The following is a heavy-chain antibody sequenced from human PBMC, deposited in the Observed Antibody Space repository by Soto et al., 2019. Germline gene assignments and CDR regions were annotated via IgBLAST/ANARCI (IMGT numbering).Heavy chain of an antibody. CDR3: ARDRGVYSSGWYGYYFDY. CDR2: IWYDGSNK. CDR1: GLTFSSYG. J-gene: IGHJ4*02. Sequence: LRPSRPASGLTFSSYGMHWVRQAPGKGLEWVAVIWYDGSNKYYADSVKGRFTISRDNSKNTLYLQMNSLRAEDTAVYYCARDRGVYSSGWYGYYFDYWGQGTLVTVSS. D-gene: IGHD6-19*01. V-gene: IGHV3-33*01.